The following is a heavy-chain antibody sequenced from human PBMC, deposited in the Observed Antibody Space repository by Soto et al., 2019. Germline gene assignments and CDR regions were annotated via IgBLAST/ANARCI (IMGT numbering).Heavy chain of an antibody. CDR2: TYYRSRWYS. CDR1: GDSVSSSSVA. D-gene: IGHD2-15*01. Sequence: TLSLTCVISGDSVSSSSVAWNWVSQSPSRGLEWLGRTYYRSRWYSDFAVSVRGRIVINADTSKNQFSLQLNSVTPEDTAVYFCARSEEDSDYYYYGLDVWGQGTTVTVSS. CDR3: ARSEEDSDYYYYGLDV. J-gene: IGHJ6*02. V-gene: IGHV6-1*01.